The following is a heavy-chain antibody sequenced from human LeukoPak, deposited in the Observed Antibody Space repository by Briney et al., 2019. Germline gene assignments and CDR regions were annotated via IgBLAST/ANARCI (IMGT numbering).Heavy chain of an antibody. J-gene: IGHJ4*02. Sequence: GGSLRLSCAASGFTFSSYAMPWVRQAPGKGLEWVAVISYDGSNKYYADSVKGRFTISRDNSKNTLYLRMNSLRAEDTAVYYCARVAGHDIRGLITYYFDDWGQGTLVTVSS. V-gene: IGHV3-30*04. D-gene: IGHD3-10*01. CDR2: ISYDGSNK. CDR3: ARVAGHDIRGLITYYFDD. CDR1: GFTFSSYA.